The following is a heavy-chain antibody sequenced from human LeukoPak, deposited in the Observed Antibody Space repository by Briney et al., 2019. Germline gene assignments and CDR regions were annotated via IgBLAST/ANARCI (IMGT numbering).Heavy chain of an antibody. J-gene: IGHJ4*02. V-gene: IGHV3-30*01. Sequence: PGGSLRLSCAASGFTFNAYAMHWVRQAPGKGLEWVAVVANDGRDKQYADSMKGRFTISRDNSENTLYLQMNTLRAEDTAVYYCARGRNSPAKYYFDYWGQGTLVTVSS. CDR3: ARGRNSPAKYYFDY. CDR2: VANDGRDK. CDR1: GFTFNAYA. D-gene: IGHD1-14*01.